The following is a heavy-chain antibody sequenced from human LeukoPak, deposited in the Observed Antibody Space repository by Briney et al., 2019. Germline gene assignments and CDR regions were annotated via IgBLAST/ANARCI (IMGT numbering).Heavy chain of an antibody. J-gene: IGHJ6*02. CDR1: GYTFTSYG. Sequence: ASVKVSCKASGYTFTSYGTSWVRQAPGQGLEWMGWISAYNGNTNYAQKLQGRVTMTTDTSTSTAYMELRSLRSDDTAVYYCARGPNSSGWPYYYYGMDVWGQGTTVTVSS. CDR2: ISAYNGNT. CDR3: ARGPNSSGWPYYYYGMDV. V-gene: IGHV1-18*01. D-gene: IGHD6-19*01.